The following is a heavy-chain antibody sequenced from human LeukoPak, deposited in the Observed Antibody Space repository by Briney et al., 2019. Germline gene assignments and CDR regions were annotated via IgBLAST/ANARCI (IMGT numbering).Heavy chain of an antibody. D-gene: IGHD3-22*01. CDR3: AREEYYSDNSGYYPDF. CDR2: IYTSGST. J-gene: IGHJ4*02. V-gene: IGHV4-4*07. CDR1: GGSISSYY. Sequence: SETLSLTCTVSGGSISSYYWSWIRQPAGKGLEWIGRIYTSGSTNYNPSLKSRVTISADTSKNQFSLKLSSVTAADTAVYYCAREEYYSDNSGYYPDFWGQGTLVTVSS.